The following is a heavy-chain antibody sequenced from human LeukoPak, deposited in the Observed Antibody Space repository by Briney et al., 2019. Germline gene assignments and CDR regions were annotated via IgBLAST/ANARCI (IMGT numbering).Heavy chain of an antibody. CDR1: GFTVSNNY. Sequence: PGGSLRLSCAASGFTVSNNYMTWVRQAPGKGLEWVPLIYSAGSTYYADSVKGRFTISRDNSKNTVYLQMNSLRAEDTAVYYCARNIPVTRWGYWGQGTLVTVSS. CDR3: ARNIPVTRWGY. V-gene: IGHV3-66*01. CDR2: IYSAGST. J-gene: IGHJ4*02. D-gene: IGHD2-21*01.